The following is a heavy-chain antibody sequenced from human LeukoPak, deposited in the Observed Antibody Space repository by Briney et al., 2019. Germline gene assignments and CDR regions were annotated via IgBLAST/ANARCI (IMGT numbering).Heavy chain of an antibody. J-gene: IGHJ6*02. V-gene: IGHV3-30*03. D-gene: IGHD6-19*01. CDR2: ISYDGSNK. Sequence: GRSLRLSCAASGFTFSSYGMHWVRQAPGKGLEWVAVISYDGSNKYYADSVKGRFTISRDNSKNTLYLQMNSLRAEDTAVYYCARAVAAPGLYYYYYGMDVWGQGTTVTVSS. CDR1: GFTFSSYG. CDR3: ARAVAAPGLYYYYYGMDV.